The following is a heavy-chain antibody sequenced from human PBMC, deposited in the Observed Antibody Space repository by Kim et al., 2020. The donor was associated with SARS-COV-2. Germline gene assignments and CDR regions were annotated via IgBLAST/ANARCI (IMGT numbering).Heavy chain of an antibody. V-gene: IGHV3-21*01. D-gene: IGHD2-2*01. CDR3: ARDLKVPAATN. J-gene: IGHJ4*02. CDR1: GFTFSSYS. CDR2: ISTSSSFI. Sequence: GGSLRLSCAASGFTFSSYSMSWVRQAPGKGLEWVSSISTSSSFIYYADSVKGRFTISRDNAGNSLYLQMNSLRAEDTAVYYCARDLKVPAATNWGQGTLV.